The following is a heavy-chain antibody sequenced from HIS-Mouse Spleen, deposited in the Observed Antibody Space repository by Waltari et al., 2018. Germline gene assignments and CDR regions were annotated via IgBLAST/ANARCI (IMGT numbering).Heavy chain of an antibody. J-gene: IGHJ2*01. V-gene: IGHV4-39*07. CDR2: IYYSGGT. CDR3: AREIPYSSSWYDWYFDL. CDR1: GGSISSSSYY. Sequence: QLQLQESGPGLVKPSETLSLTCTVSGGSISSSSYYWGWIRQPPGKGLGWIGSIYYSGGTYYNPSLKSRVTISVDTSKNQCSLKLSSVTAADTAVYYCAREIPYSSSWYDWYFDLWGRGTLVTVSS. D-gene: IGHD6-13*01.